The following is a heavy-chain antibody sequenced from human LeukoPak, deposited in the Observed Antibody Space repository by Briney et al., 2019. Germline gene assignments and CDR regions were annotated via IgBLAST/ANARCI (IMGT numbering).Heavy chain of an antibody. D-gene: IGHD2-21*02. J-gene: IGHJ4*02. CDR2: IWFDGSNK. CDR3: AKECGGGCSDDY. V-gene: IGHV3-30*02. CDR1: GFTFSAYG. Sequence: GGSLRLSCAASGFTFSAYGMHWVRRAPGKGLEWVAFIWFDGSNKYYADSVKGRFTISRDNSKNTLYLQMDSLRLEDTAVFYCAKECGGGCSDDYWGQGTLVTVSS.